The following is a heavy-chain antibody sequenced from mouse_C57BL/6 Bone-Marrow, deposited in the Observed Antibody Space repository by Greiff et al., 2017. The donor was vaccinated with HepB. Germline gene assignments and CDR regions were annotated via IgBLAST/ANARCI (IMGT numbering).Heavy chain of an antibody. CDR2: IYPGSGST. Sequence: QVQLQQPGAELVKPGASVKMSCKASGYTFTSYWITWVKQRPGQGLEWIGDIYPGSGSTNYNEKFKSKATLTVDTSSSTAYMQLSSLTSEDSAVYYCANYYGSSPAWFAYWGQGTLVTVSA. CDR3: ANYYGSSPAWFAY. CDR1: GYTFTSYW. V-gene: IGHV1-55*01. D-gene: IGHD1-1*01. J-gene: IGHJ3*01.